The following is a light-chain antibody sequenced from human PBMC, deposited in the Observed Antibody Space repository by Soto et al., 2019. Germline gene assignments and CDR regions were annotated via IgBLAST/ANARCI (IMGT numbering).Light chain of an antibody. CDR1: QSISSY. V-gene: IGKV1-39*01. J-gene: IGKJ5*01. CDR2: AAS. Sequence: DIQMTQSPSSLSASVGDRVTITCRASQSISSYLNWYQQKPGKAPKLLIYAASSLQSGVPSRFSGSGSGTDFTLTISRLQPEDVGIYYCQQCHATPLPFGQGPRLDI. CDR3: QQCHATPLP.